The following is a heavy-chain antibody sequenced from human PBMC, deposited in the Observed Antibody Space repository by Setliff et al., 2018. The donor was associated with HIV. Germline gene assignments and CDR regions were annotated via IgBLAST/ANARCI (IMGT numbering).Heavy chain of an antibody. Sequence: SETLSLTCTVSGASISSGGYYWSWIRQPAGKGLEWIGRIYTSGSTKNNPSLKSRVTISVDTSKNQFSLRLRSVTAADTAVYYCARDVVPLGSYYYGMDVWGQGTMVTVSS. CDR2: IYTSGST. V-gene: IGHV4-61*02. D-gene: IGHD3-10*02. CDR1: GASISSGGYY. J-gene: IGHJ6*02. CDR3: ARDVVPLGSYYYGMDV.